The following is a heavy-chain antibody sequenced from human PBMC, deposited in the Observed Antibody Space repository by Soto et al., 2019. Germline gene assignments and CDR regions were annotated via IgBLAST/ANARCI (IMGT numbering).Heavy chain of an antibody. CDR2: IHFGGKGI. CDR3: AREVLTGSNGIGS. J-gene: IGHJ4*02. Sequence: EVQLVESGGGLVNPGGSLRISCAGSGFSFTSHSMNWVRQAPGKGLEWVSSIHFGGKGICYAGSVRGRFTISTDTAENTPFLQMNSLRAEDPAVYYCAREVLTGSNGIGSWGQRTLVTVSS. CDR1: GFSFTSHS. V-gene: IGHV3-21*01. D-gene: IGHD3-9*01.